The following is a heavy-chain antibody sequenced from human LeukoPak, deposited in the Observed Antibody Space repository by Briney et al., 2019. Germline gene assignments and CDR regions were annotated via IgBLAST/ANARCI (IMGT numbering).Heavy chain of an antibody. J-gene: IGHJ4*02. CDR1: GFIFSSYA. CDR3: APGVMVVGADFDY. D-gene: IGHD2-15*01. CDR2: ISSSGGYI. Sequence: GGSLRLSCAASGFIFSSYAMSWVRQAPGKGLEWVSGISSSGGYIYYADSVKGRFTISRDNAKNSLYLQMNSLRAEDTAVYYCAPGVMVVGADFDYWGQGTLVTVSS. V-gene: IGHV3-21*04.